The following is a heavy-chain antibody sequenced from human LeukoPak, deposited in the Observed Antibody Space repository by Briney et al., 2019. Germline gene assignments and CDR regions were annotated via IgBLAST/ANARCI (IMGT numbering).Heavy chain of an antibody. CDR1: GGSISSGGYY. CDR2: ISYSGST. D-gene: IGHD2-2*01. V-gene: IGHV4-61*08. J-gene: IGHJ4*02. Sequence: SQTLSLTCTVSGGSISSGGYYWSWIRQPPGKGLEWIGYISYSGSTNYNPSLKSRVTISVDTSRNQFSLKLSSVTAADTAVYYCARHKGPARSFDYWGQGTLVTVSS. CDR3: ARHKGPARSFDY.